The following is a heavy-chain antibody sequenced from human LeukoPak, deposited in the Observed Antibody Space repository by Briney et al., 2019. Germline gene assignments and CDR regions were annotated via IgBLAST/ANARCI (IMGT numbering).Heavy chain of an antibody. CDR3: ARGYCSGGSCYSYYYYNYMDV. Sequence: SETLSLTCTVSGGSISSSSYYWGWIRQPPGKGLEWIGSIHYSGSTNYNPSLKSRVNISVDTSKNQFSLKLSSVTAADTAVYYCARGYCSGGSCYSYYYYNYMDVWGKGTTVTVSS. CDR1: GGSISSSSYY. J-gene: IGHJ6*03. V-gene: IGHV4-39*07. CDR2: IHYSGST. D-gene: IGHD2-15*01.